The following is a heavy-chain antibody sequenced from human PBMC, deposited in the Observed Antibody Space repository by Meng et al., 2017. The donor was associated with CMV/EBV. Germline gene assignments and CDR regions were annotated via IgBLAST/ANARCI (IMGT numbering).Heavy chain of an antibody. CDR3: ARGGGGYYLDF. V-gene: IGHV1-18*04. J-gene: IGHJ4*02. D-gene: IGHD1-26*01. CDR2: TSIYEGDS. Sequence: ASVKVSCKASGYDFDTYAMTWVRQAPGQGLEWMGWTSIYEGDSSLAKKFQGRVTMTRDTSTRTASMELRSLRSDDTAVHYCARGGGGYYLDFWGQGALVTVSS. CDR1: GYDFDTYA.